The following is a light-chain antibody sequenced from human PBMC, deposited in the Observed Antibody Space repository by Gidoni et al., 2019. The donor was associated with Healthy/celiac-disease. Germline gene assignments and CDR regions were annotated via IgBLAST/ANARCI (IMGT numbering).Light chain of an antibody. CDR2: DAS. J-gene: IGKJ2*01. Sequence: AIRMTHSPSSFSASTGDRVTITCRASQGISSYLAWYQQKPGKAPKLLIYDASTLESGVPSRFSGSGSGTDFTLNISSLQSEDFATYYCQQYYSYPYTFGQGTKLEIK. V-gene: IGKV1-8*01. CDR3: QQYYSYPYT. CDR1: QGISSY.